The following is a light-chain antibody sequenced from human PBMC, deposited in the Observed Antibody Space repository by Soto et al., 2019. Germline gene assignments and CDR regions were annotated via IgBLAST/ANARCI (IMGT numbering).Light chain of an antibody. V-gene: IGLV2-11*01. CDR1: SSDVGGYNY. CDR2: AVN. J-gene: IGLJ2*01. CDR3: CSYAGSYTLV. Sequence: QSALTQPRSVSGSPGQSVTISCTGTSSDVGGYNYVPWYQQHPGKAPKLMIYAVNERPSGVPDRFSGSKSGNTASLTISGLQAEDEADYYCCSYAGSYTLVFGGGTKLTVL.